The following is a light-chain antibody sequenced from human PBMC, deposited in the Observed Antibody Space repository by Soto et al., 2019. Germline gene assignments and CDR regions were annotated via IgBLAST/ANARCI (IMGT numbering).Light chain of an antibody. J-gene: IGLJ2*01. Sequence: QSALTQPASVSGSPGQSITISCTGTSSDVGSYNLVSWYQQHPGKAPKLMIYEVTERPSGVSDRISGSKSGNTASLTISGLQAEDDADYYCCSYAGRITVVFGGGTKLTVL. CDR3: CSYAGRITVV. CDR1: SSDVGSYNL. V-gene: IGLV2-23*02. CDR2: EVT.